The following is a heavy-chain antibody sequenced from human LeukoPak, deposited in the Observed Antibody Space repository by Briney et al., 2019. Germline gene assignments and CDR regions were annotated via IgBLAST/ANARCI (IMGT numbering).Heavy chain of an antibody. V-gene: IGHV1-8*01. CDR2: MNPNSGNT. D-gene: IGHD3-9*01. CDR3: ARGPELRYFDWSLEGGMDV. Sequence: ASVKVSCKASGYTFTSYDINWVRQATGQGLEWMGWMNPNSGNTGYAQKFQGRVTMTRNTSISTAYMELSSLRSEDTAVYYCARGPELRYFDWSLEGGMDVWGQGTTVTVSS. J-gene: IGHJ6*02. CDR1: GYTFTSYD.